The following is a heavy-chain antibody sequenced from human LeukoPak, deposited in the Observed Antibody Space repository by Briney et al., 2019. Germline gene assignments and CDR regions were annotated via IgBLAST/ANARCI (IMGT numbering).Heavy chain of an antibody. J-gene: IGHJ6*02. Sequence: GPLRLSCAASGFTVSSNYMSWVRQAPGKGLEWIGSIYYSGSTYYNPSLKSRVTISVDTSKNQFSLKLSSVTAADTAVYYCARDRVDIVATILHYYYYGMDVWGQGTTVTVSS. CDR2: IYYSGST. CDR1: GFTVSSNY. V-gene: IGHV4-39*07. CDR3: ARDRVDIVATILHYYYYGMDV. D-gene: IGHD5-12*01.